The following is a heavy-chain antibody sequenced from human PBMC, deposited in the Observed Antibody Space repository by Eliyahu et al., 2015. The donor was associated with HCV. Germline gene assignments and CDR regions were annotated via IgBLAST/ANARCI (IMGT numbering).Heavy chain of an antibody. Sequence: QLQLQESGPGLVKPSETLSLTCXVSGGSVSSIHFYWGWXRQPPXKGLEWIGRVYYDGSAYYTPSLRSRAAISVDTSKNQFSLKLSSVIDADTAVYYCARQGWDRPEFQLWSQGTLVTVSS. D-gene: IGHD1-26*01. CDR3: ARQGWDRPEFQL. CDR1: GGSVSSIHFY. CDR2: VYYDGSA. J-gene: IGHJ1*01. V-gene: IGHV4-39*01.